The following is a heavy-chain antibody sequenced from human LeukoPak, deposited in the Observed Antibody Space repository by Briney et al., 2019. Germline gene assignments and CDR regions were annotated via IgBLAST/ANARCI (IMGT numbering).Heavy chain of an antibody. J-gene: IGHJ4*02. V-gene: IGHV1-46*01. Sequence: ASVKVSCKASGYTFTSYYMHWVRQAPGQGLEWMGIINPSGGSTSYAQKFQGRVTMTRDTSTSTVYMELSSLRSEDTAVYYCARTEEKRRPYSGSYYYWGQGTLVTVSS. D-gene: IGHD1-26*01. CDR2: INPSGGST. CDR1: GYTFTSYY. CDR3: ARTEEKRRPYSGSYYY.